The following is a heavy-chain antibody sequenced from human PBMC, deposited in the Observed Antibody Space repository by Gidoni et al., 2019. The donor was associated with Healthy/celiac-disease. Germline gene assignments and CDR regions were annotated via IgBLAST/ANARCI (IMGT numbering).Heavy chain of an antibody. D-gene: IGHD2-2*01. CDR1: GFTVSSNY. J-gene: IGHJ6*02. V-gene: IGHV3-66*02. CDR2: IYSGGST. Sequence: EVQLVESGGGLVQPGGSLRLSCAASGFTVSSNYMSWVPQAPGKGLEWVSVIYSGGSTYYADPVKGRFTISRDNSKNTLYLQMNSLRAEDTAVYYCARESRDRYCSSTSCHAYYYYGMDVWGQGTTVTVSS. CDR3: ARESRDRYCSSTSCHAYYYYGMDV.